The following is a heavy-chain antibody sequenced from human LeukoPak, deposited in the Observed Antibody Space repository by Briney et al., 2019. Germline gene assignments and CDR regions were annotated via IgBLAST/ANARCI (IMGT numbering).Heavy chain of an antibody. V-gene: IGHV5-51*01. CDR2: IYPGDSDT. J-gene: IGHJ4*02. CDR1: GYIYTSYW. Sequence: GESLQISCNSSGYIYTSYWIGWVRQMPGKGLEWMGIIYPGDSDTRYSPSFQGQVTISVDKSINTAYLQWSSLKASDSAMYYCARAGYSNRWDGVGYWGQGTLVTVSS. CDR3: ARAGYSNRWDGVGY. D-gene: IGHD2/OR15-2a*01.